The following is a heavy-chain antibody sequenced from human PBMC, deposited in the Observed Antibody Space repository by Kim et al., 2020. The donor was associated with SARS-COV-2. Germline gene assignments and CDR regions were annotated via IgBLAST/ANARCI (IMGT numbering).Heavy chain of an antibody. Sequence: ASVKVSCKASGYTFTSYAMHWVRQAPGQRLEWMGWINAGNGNTKYSQKFQGRVTITRDTSASTAYMELSSLRSEDTSVYYCARSVNDDSSSWYWNWFDPWGQGTLVTVSS. CDR3: ARSVNDDSSSWYWNWFDP. V-gene: IGHV1-3*01. J-gene: IGHJ5*02. CDR2: INAGNGNT. D-gene: IGHD6-13*01. CDR1: GYTFTSYA.